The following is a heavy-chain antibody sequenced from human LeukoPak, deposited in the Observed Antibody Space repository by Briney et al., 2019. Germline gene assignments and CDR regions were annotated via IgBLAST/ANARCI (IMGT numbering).Heavy chain of an antibody. Sequence: GRSLRPSCTPFAFVFRAYGGDWVGRAHGKGLEWVSVIYSGGSTYYADSVKGRFTISRDNSKNTLYLQMNSLRAEDTAVYYCARDLTYYFDYWGQGTLVTVSS. CDR3: ARDLTYYFDY. CDR2: IYSGGST. V-gene: IGHV3-66*01. J-gene: IGHJ4*02. CDR1: AFVFRAYG.